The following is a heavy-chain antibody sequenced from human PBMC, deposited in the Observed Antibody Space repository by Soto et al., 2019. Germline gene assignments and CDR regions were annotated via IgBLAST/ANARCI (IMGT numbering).Heavy chain of an antibody. CDR2: ISYDGNNK. CDR3: AKGGNGNYLTYYYYYGMDV. J-gene: IGHJ6*02. V-gene: IGHV3-30*18. D-gene: IGHD2-8*01. Sequence: GGSLRLSCAASGFSLSNNGMHWVRQAPGKGLEWVAVISYDGNNKYYADSVKGRFTISRDNSKNTVYLEMNNLRAEDTAMYYCAKGGNGNYLTYYYYYGMDVWGQGTTVTVSS. CDR1: GFSLSNNG.